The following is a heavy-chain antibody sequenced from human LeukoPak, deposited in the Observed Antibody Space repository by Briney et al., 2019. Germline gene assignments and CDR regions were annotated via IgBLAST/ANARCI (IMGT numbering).Heavy chain of an antibody. CDR1: GGSFSGYY. J-gene: IGHJ4*02. D-gene: IGHD3-10*01. CDR2: INHSGGT. CDR3: ARRRGESDY. V-gene: IGHV4-34*01. Sequence: PSETLSLTCAVYGGSFSGYYWSWIRQPPGKGLEWIGEINHSGGTNYNPSLKSRVTISVDTSKNQFSLKLSSVTAADTAVYYCARRRGESDYWGQGTLVTVSS.